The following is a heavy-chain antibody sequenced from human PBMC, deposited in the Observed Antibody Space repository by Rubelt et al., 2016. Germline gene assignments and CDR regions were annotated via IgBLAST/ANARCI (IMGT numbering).Heavy chain of an antibody. J-gene: IGHJ5*02. CDR3: ARDPADTGAGGFDP. CDR2: ISSSSSYI. D-gene: IGHD6-25*01. CDR1: GFTFSSYS. V-gene: IGHV3-21*01. Sequence: EVQLVESGGGLVKPGGSLRLSCAASGFTFSSYSMNWVRQAPGKGLEWVSSISSSSSYIYYADSVKGRFTISRDNAKNSLYLQMNSLRAEDTAVYYCARDPADTGAGGFDPWGQGTLVTVSS.